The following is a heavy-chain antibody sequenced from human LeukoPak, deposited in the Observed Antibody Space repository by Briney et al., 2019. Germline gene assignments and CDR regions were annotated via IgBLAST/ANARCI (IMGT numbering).Heavy chain of an antibody. J-gene: IGHJ3*02. CDR2: INPNSGGT. CDR3: ARGVAGTARGDGFDN. D-gene: IGHD1-7*01. CDR1: GYTFTGYY. V-gene: IGHV1-2*02. Sequence: ASVKVSCKASGYTFTGYYMHWVRQAPGQGLEWMGWINPNSGGTNYAQKFQGRVTMTRDTSISTAYMELNRLSSDDTALYYCARGVAGTARGDGFDNWGQGTMVTVPS.